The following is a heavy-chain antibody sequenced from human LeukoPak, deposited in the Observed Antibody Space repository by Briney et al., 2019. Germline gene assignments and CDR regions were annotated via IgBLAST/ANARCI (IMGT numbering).Heavy chain of an antibody. V-gene: IGHV1-8*03. Sequence: ASVKVSCKASGYTFTSYDINWVRQATGQGLEWMGWMNPNSGNTGYAQKFQGRVTITRNTSISTAYMELSSLRSEDTAVHYRARGHVGATRIYYYYMDVWGKGTTVTVSS. D-gene: IGHD1-26*01. CDR3: ARGHVGATRIYYYYMDV. CDR2: MNPNSGNT. J-gene: IGHJ6*03. CDR1: GYTFTSYD.